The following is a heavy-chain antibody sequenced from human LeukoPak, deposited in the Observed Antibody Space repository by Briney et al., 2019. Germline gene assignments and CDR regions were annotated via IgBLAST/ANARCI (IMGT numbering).Heavy chain of an antibody. CDR2: IRYDGSDK. V-gene: IGHV3-30*02. CDR3: AKDKDPWKSTSISDFDY. CDR1: GFTFSTYG. D-gene: IGHD1-1*01. J-gene: IGHJ4*02. Sequence: GGSLRPSCAASGFTFSTYGMHWVRQAQGKGLEWVAFIRYDGSDKYYADFVKGRFTISRDNSKNTLYLQMNSLRAEDTAVYFCAKDKDPWKSTSISDFDYWGQGTLVTVSS.